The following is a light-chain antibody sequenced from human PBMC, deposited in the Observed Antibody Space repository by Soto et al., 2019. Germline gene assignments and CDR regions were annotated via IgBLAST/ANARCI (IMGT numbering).Light chain of an antibody. V-gene: IGKV3-20*01. CDR1: QSVSSNY. Sequence: EIVLTQSPGTLSLSPGERATLSCRASQSVSSNYLAWYQQKTGQAPRLLIYGASSRATGIPDRFSGSGSETDFTLTISRLEPDDFAVYYCQQYGSSRAFGQGTKVDIK. J-gene: IGKJ1*01. CDR3: QQYGSSRA. CDR2: GAS.